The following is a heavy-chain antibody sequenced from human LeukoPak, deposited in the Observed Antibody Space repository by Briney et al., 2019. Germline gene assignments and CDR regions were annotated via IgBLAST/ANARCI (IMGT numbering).Heavy chain of an antibody. CDR2: ISAYNGNT. CDR1: GYTFTSYG. CDR3: ARDQRSSGYYPPFDY. J-gene: IGHJ4*02. D-gene: IGHD3-22*01. V-gene: IGHV1-18*01. Sequence: GASVKVSCKASGYTFTSYGISWVRQAPGQGLEWMGWISAYNGNTNYAQKLQGRVTMTTDTSTSTAYMELRSLRSDDTAVYYCARDQRSSGYYPPFDYWGQGTLVTVSS.